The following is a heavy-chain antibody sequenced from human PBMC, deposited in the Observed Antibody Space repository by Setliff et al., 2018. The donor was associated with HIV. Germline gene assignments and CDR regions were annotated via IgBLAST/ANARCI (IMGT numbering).Heavy chain of an antibody. Sequence: GGSLRLSCAASGFTFSQYYMAWIRQAPGKGLEWVAYISYSGASIYYRDSVKGRFTISRDNAKSSLYLQMSSLRADDTAVYYCASEVAVSANALDVWGQGTTVTVSS. CDR2: ISYSGASI. V-gene: IGHV3-11*01. D-gene: IGHD3-16*01. J-gene: IGHJ6*02. CDR3: ASEVAVSANALDV. CDR1: GFTFSQYY.